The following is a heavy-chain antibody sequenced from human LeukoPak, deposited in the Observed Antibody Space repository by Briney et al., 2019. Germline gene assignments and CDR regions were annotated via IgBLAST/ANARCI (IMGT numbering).Heavy chain of an antibody. CDR2: ISSSSSYI. V-gene: IGHV3-21*01. CDR3: ARECMVATFDY. Sequence: GGSLTLSCAASGFTLSRHWMSWVRRAPGTGLEWVSSISSSSSYIYYADSVKGRFTISRDKAKNSLYLQMNSLRAEDTAIYYCARECMVATFDYWGQGTLVTVSS. J-gene: IGHJ4*02. D-gene: IGHD5-12*01. CDR1: GFTLSRHW.